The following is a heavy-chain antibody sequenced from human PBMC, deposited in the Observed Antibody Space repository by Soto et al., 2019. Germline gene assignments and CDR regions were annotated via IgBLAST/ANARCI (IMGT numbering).Heavy chain of an antibody. CDR1: GFTFDEHT. CDR2: IVWDGGST. V-gene: IGHV3-43*01. D-gene: IGHD3-9*01. J-gene: IGHJ4*02. Sequence: GGSLRLSCTASGFTFDEHTIHWVRHVPGRGLEWACLIVWDGGSTNYADTEKGRFTVSRDYSKISLYLQMNSLRTEDTAVYYCTTEADGYYDILTGYYKMGYFDYWGQGILVTVSS. CDR3: TTEADGYYDILTGYYKMGYFDY.